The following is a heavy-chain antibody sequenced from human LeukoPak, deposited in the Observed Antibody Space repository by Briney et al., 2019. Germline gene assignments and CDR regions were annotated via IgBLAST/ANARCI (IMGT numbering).Heavy chain of an antibody. J-gene: IGHJ5*02. V-gene: IGHV3-7*01. CDR1: GSTFSNSW. CDR2: IKPDGSAQ. Sequence: EPGGSLRLSCAASGSTFSNSWMSWVRQAPGKGLEWVATIKPDGSAQYYVDSVKGRLTISRDNAKNSLFLQINSLRAEDTAMYYCANGGTYSSGPWGQGTLVTVSS. D-gene: IGHD3-22*01. CDR3: ANGGTYSSGP.